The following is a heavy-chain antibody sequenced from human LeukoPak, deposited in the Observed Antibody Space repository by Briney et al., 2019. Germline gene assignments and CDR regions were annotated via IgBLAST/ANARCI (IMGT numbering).Heavy chain of an antibody. J-gene: IGHJ4*02. CDR2: ISSSGGST. Sequence: GGSLRLSCVTSGFSFSTFDMRWVRQAPGKGLEWVSTISSSGGSTSYADSVKGRFTISRDNSKNTLYLQMNGLRAEDTAVYYCARGVDVWGSYRQYYFDYWGQGTLVTVSS. D-gene: IGHD3-16*02. CDR3: ARGVDVWGSYRQYYFDY. V-gene: IGHV3-23*01. CDR1: GFSFSTFD.